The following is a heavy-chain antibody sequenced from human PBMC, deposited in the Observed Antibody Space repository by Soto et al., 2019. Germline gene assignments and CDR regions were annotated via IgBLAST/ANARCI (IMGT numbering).Heavy chain of an antibody. CDR2: INAGNGNT. D-gene: IGHD2-15*01. V-gene: IGHV1-3*01. CDR1: GYTVTSYA. CDR3: ARGPGGPDGPGDY. J-gene: IGHJ4*02. Sequence: QVQLVQSGAEVKKPGASVKVSCKASGYTVTSYAMHWVRQAPGQRLAWMGWINAGNGNTKYSQKFQGRVTITRDTSASTAYMELSSLRSEDTSVYYCARGPGGPDGPGDYWGQGTLVTVSS.